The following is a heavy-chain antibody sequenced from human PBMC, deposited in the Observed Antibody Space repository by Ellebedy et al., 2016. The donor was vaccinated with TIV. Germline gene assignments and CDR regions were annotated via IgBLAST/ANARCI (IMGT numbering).Heavy chain of an antibody. V-gene: IGHV3-74*03. J-gene: IGHJ3*02. CDR3: AKDRGPITMPSDI. D-gene: IGHD3-10*01. Sequence: PGGSLRLSCAASGFTFSSYWMHWVRQAPGKGLVWVSCINGDGSSTKYADSVKGRFTISRDNAKATLSLQMNSLRAEDMAVYYCAKDRGPITMPSDIWGQGTMVTVYS. CDR1: GFTFSSYW. CDR2: INGDGSST.